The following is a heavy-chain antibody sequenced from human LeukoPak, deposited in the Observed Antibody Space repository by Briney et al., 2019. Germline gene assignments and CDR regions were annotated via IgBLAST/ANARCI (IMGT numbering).Heavy chain of an antibody. Sequence: SETLSLTCTVSGGSFSNYYWSWIRQPAGDGLEWIGRIYASGTTNYNPCLKSRVSISMDQSMNQVSLKLRSVTAADTAAYYCARSYGGNPMYFFDSWGHGTLVTVSS. D-gene: IGHD4-23*01. J-gene: IGHJ4*01. CDR2: IYASGTT. V-gene: IGHV4-4*07. CDR1: GGSFSNYY. CDR3: ARSYGGNPMYFFDS.